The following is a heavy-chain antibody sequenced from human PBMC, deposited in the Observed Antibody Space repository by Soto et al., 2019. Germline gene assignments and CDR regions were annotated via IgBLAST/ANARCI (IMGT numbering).Heavy chain of an antibody. CDR1: GFSISSYY. J-gene: IGHJ4*02. CDR3: ARDHHRYSGYDYVDY. CDR2: IYYSGST. D-gene: IGHD5-12*01. Sequence: SETLSLTCTVSGFSISSYYWSWIRQPPGKGLEWIGYIYYSGSTNYNPSLKSRVTISVDTSKNQFSLKLSSVTAADTAVYYCARDHHRYSGYDYVDYWGQGTLVTVSS. V-gene: IGHV4-59*01.